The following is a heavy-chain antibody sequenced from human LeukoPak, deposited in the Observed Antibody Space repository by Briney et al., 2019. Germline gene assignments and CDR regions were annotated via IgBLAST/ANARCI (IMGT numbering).Heavy chain of an antibody. CDR2: IYSGGST. V-gene: IGHV3-53*01. CDR1: GFTVSSNY. Sequence: GGSLRLSCAASGFTVSSNYMSWVRQAPGKGLEWVSVIYSGGSTYYADSVKGRFTISRDDSKNTLYLQMNSLRAEDTAVYYCARGGNYYGSGSYYYMDVWGKGTTVTVSS. J-gene: IGHJ6*03. CDR3: ARGGNYYGSGSYYYMDV. D-gene: IGHD3-10*01.